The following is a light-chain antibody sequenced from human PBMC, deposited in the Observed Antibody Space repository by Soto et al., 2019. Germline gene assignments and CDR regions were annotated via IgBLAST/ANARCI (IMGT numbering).Light chain of an antibody. V-gene: IGLV2-14*01. CDR1: SSDFGDYVY. CDR2: EVS. Sequence: QSALTQPASVSGSPGQSITISCTGTSSDFGDYVYFSWYLQHPGKLPILMIYEVSNRPSGVSNRFSRSNSGNTTSLTISWLQHEDELDYYCRSYDSSLTGSVFXSGT. J-gene: IGLJ1*01. CDR3: RSYDSSLTGSV.